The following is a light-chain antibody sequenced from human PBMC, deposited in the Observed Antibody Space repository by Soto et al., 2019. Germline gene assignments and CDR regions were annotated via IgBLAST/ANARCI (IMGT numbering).Light chain of an antibody. Sequence: QPVLTQPASVSGSPGQSITISCTGTSSDVGGYTYVSWYQQHPGKAPKLMIFEVSNRPSGVSNRFSGSKSGNTASLTISGLQAEDEADYYCSSYTSRNTLYVFGTGTKLTVL. CDR3: SSYTSRNTLYV. J-gene: IGLJ1*01. CDR1: SSDVGGYTY. V-gene: IGLV2-14*01. CDR2: EVS.